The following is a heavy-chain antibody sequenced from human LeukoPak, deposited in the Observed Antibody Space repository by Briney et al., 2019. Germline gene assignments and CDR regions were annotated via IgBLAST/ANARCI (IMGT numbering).Heavy chain of an antibody. D-gene: IGHD3-22*01. V-gene: IGHV4-34*01. CDR1: GGSFSGYY. J-gene: IGHJ6*03. CDR3: ARGRQDVTMIVVVMTADSYYLDV. CDR2: MNPSGST. Sequence: SETLSLTCAVYGGSFSGYYWTWIRQTPEKWLEWLGEMNPSGSTSYNPSLKSRVTISVDTSKNQFSLKLSSVTAADMAVYYCARGRQDVTMIVVVMTADSYYLDVWGRGTTVTVS.